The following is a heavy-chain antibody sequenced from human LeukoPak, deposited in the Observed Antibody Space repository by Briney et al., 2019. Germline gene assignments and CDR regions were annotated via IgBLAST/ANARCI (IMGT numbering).Heavy chain of an antibody. CDR2: INPNGGGT. V-gene: IGHV1-2*02. D-gene: IGHD2-2*01. Sequence: ASVKVSCKASGYTFTGYYMHWVRQAPGQGLEWMGWINPNGGGTNYAQKFQGRVTMTRDMSISTAYMELSRLRSDDTAVYYCARDRVVVPAALPPRGWFDPWGQGTLVTVSS. CDR3: ARDRVVVPAALPPRGWFDP. CDR1: GYTFTGYY. J-gene: IGHJ5*02.